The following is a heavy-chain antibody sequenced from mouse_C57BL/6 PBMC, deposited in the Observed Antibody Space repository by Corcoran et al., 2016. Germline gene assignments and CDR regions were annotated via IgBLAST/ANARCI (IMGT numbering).Heavy chain of an antibody. J-gene: IGHJ1*03. V-gene: IGHV9-3*01. CDR1: GYTFTTYG. CDR3: ARRTVSSPGWYFDV. CDR2: INTYSGVP. Sequence: QIQLVQSGPELKKPGETVKISCKASGYTFTTYGMSWVKQAPGKGLKWMGWINTYSGVPKYADDFKGRFAFSLETSASTAYLQINNLKNEDTATYFCARRTVSSPGWYFDVWGTGTTVTVSS. D-gene: IGHD1-1*01.